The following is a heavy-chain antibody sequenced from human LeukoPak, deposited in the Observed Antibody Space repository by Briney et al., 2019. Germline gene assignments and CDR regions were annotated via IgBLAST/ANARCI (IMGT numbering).Heavy chain of an antibody. CDR3: ARVGAAANRDY. Sequence: PGRSLRLSCAASGFTFSSYGMHWVRQAPGKGLEWVAVIWHDGSNKYYADSVKGRFTISRDNSKNTLYLQMNSLRAEDTAVYYCARVGAAANRDYWGQGTLVTVSS. CDR2: IWHDGSNK. D-gene: IGHD6-13*01. V-gene: IGHV3-33*01. J-gene: IGHJ4*02. CDR1: GFTFSSYG.